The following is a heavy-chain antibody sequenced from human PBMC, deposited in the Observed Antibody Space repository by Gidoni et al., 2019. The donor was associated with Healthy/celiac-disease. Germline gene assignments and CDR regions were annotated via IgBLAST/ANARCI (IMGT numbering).Heavy chain of an antibody. CDR3: ARDGYNWNDEDYYYGMDV. Sequence: QVQLVQSGAEVKKPGSSVKVSCKASGGTFSSYTISWVRQAPGQGLEWMGRIIPILGIANYAQKFQGRVTITADKSTSTAYMELSSLRSEDTAVYYCARDGYNWNDEDYYYGMDVWGQGTTVTVSS. D-gene: IGHD1-1*01. CDR1: GGTFSSYT. J-gene: IGHJ6*02. V-gene: IGHV1-69*08. CDR2: IIPILGIA.